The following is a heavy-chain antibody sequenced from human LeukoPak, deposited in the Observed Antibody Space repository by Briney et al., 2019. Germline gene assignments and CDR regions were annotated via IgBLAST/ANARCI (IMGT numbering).Heavy chain of an antibody. CDR3: ARAATGTYGGFDY. J-gene: IGHJ4*02. CDR2: IYYTGRT. CDR1: GGSISSYY. Sequence: SETLSLTCTVSGGSISSYYWSWIRQPPGKGLEWVGYIYYTGRTDYHPSLKSRVTILVDTSKNQFSLSLSSVTAADTAVYYCARAATGTYGGFDYWGQGTLVTVSS. V-gene: IGHV4-59*01. D-gene: IGHD1-1*01.